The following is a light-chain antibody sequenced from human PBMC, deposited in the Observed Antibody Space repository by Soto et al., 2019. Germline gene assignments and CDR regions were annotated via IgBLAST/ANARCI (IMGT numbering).Light chain of an antibody. CDR3: QQSFSTPPT. J-gene: IGKJ2*01. CDR2: AAS. CDR1: QTISSF. Sequence: DIHMTQSPSSLSVSVGDRVTITCRASQTISSFLNWYQQKPGEAPQVLIYAASTLQSGVHSRFSGREFGTDFTLTISNVQPEDSATYYCQQSFSTPPTFGQGTKREIK. V-gene: IGKV1-39*01.